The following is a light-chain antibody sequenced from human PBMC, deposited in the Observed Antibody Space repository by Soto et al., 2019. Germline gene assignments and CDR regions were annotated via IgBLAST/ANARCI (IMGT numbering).Light chain of an antibody. CDR1: SSDVGSYHY. J-gene: IGLJ1*01. Sequence: QSVLTQPASVSGSPGQSITISCTGTSSDVGSYHYVSWSQQHPGKAPKLIIFEVSDRPSGVSTRFSGSKSGDTASLTISGLQADDEADYYCSSYTSGRDVYVFGGGTKVTVL. CDR2: EVS. V-gene: IGLV2-14*01. CDR3: SSYTSGRDVYV.